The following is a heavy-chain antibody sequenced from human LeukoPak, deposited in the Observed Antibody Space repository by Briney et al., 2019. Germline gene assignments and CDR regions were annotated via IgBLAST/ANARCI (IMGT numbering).Heavy chain of an antibody. CDR3: ARSARLMKGVVEVTALDD. CDR1: GFTFSSYE. Sequence: PGGSPRLSCEDSGFTFSSYEMNWVRQAPGKGLEWIAYLSSSGSAFSYADSVKGRFTIARDNAKNSVYLEMNSLRADDTAVYYCARSARLMKGVVEVTALDDWGQGTLVTVSS. V-gene: IGHV3-48*03. J-gene: IGHJ4*02. D-gene: IGHD3-3*01. CDR2: LSSSGSAF.